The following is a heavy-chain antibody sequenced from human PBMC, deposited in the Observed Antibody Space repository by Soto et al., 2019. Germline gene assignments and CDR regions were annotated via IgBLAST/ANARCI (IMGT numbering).Heavy chain of an antibody. Sequence: QVQLQQWGAGLLKPSETLSLTCAVYGGSFSGYYWSWIRQPPGKGLEWIGEINHSGSTNYNPSLKSRVTMSVDTSKNQFSLKLSSVTAADTAVYYCARGRGIAARLFDYWGQGTLVTVSS. D-gene: IGHD6-6*01. CDR3: ARGRGIAARLFDY. CDR2: INHSGST. V-gene: IGHV4-34*01. CDR1: GGSFSGYY. J-gene: IGHJ4*02.